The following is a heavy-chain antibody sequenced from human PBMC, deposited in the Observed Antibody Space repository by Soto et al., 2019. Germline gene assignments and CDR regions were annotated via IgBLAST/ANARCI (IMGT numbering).Heavy chain of an antibody. CDR3: AAGGGLTRYY. CDR2: IYHSGST. J-gene: IGHJ4*02. D-gene: IGHD1-26*01. Sequence: QLQLQESGSGLVKPSQTLSLTCAVSGGSIRSGGYSWSWIRQPPGKGLEWLGYIYHSGSTYYNPSLKRRVTRSVDRSKNQLSLKLRSVTAADTAVYYCAAGGGLTRYYWGPGTLVNVS. CDR1: GGSIRSGGYS. V-gene: IGHV4-30-2*01.